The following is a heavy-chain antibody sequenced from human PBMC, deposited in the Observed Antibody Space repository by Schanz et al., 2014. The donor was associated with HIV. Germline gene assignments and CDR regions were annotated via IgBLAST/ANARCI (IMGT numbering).Heavy chain of an antibody. V-gene: IGHV3-7*01. CDR1: GLKFRRNW. CDR3: ARDGGEV. J-gene: IGHJ6*02. D-gene: IGHD3-16*01. CDR2: IKEDGSEK. Sequence: EVQLVESGGGLVKPGGSLSLSGAASGLKFRRNWQTWARQAPGKGREWVANIKEDGSEKYHADSVKGRFTISRDNAKNSLFLQMESLRAEDTAVYYCARDGGEVWGQGTTVTVSS.